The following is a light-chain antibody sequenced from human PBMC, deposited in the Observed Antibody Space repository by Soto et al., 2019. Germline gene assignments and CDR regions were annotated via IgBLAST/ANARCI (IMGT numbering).Light chain of an antibody. CDR3: SSYTSTSTWV. CDR2: DVS. J-gene: IGLJ3*02. CDR1: SSDVGGYNY. V-gene: IGLV2-14*01. Sequence: QSALTQPASVSGSPGQSITISCTGTSSDVGGYNYVSWYQQHPGKAPKLVIYDVSNRPSRVSSRFSGSKSGNTASLTISGLQAEDEADYYCSSYTSTSTWVFGGGTQLTIL.